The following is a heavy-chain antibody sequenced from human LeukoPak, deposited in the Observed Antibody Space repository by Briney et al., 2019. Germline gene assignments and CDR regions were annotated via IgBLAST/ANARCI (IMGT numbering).Heavy chain of an antibody. D-gene: IGHD2-15*01. Sequence: SETLSLTCAVSGGSTSSQFWSWIRQVPGKGLECIDHIYHGGSTNYNPSLESRVTISFDTSKNQFSLKLTSVTAADTAMYYCASDLGGRSDYWGQGTLVTVSS. V-gene: IGHV4-59*11. J-gene: IGHJ4*02. CDR3: ASDLGGRSDY. CDR1: GGSTSSQF. CDR2: IYHGGST.